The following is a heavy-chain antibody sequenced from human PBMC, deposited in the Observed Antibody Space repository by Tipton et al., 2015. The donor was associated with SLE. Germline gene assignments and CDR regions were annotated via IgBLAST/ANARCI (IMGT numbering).Heavy chain of an antibody. J-gene: IGHJ4*02. CDR3: AKGNHDYSSGRYYFDY. Sequence: SLRLSCAASGFTFSSYGMHWVRQAPGKGLEWVAFIRYDGSNKCYADSVKGRFTISRDNAKNSLYLQMNSLRAEDTALYYCAKGNHDYSSGRYYFDYWGQGTLVTVSS. V-gene: IGHV3-30*02. CDR1: GFTFSSYG. D-gene: IGHD6-19*01. CDR2: IRYDGSNK.